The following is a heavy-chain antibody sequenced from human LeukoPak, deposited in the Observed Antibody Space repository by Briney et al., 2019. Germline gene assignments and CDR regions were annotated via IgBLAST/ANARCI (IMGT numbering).Heavy chain of an antibody. CDR3: ARPGLLNYYDSSGVDDAFDI. J-gene: IGHJ3*02. D-gene: IGHD3-22*01. CDR2: IYYSGST. Sequence: SETLSLTCTVSGGSISSSSYYWGWIRQPPGKGLEWIGSIYYSGSTYYNPSLKSRVTISVDTSKNQFSLKLSSVTAADTAVYYCARPGLLNYYDSSGVDDAFDIWGQGTMVTVSS. V-gene: IGHV4-39*01. CDR1: GGSISSSSYY.